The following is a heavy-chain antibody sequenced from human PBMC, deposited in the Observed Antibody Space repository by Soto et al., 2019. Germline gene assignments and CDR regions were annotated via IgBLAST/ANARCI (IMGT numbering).Heavy chain of an antibody. CDR2: IIPIFGTA. J-gene: IGHJ5*02. CDR1: GGTFSSYA. V-gene: IGHV1-69*13. CDR3: ARDKYEYYDYVWGSYPKARWFDP. D-gene: IGHD3-16*02. Sequence: SVKVSCKASGGTFSSYAISWVRQAPGQGLEWMGGIIPIFGTANYAQKFQGRVTIIADESTSTAYMELSSLRSEDTAVYYCARDKYEYYDYVWGSYPKARWFDPWGQGTLVTVSS.